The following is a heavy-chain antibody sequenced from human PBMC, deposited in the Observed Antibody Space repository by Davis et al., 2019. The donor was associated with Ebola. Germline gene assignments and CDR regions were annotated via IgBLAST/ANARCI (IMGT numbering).Heavy chain of an antibody. V-gene: IGHV1-69*02. CDR2: IIPILGIA. D-gene: IGHD1-26*01. Sequence: AASVKVSCKASGGTFISYTISWVRQPPGQGLEWMGRIIPILGIANYAQKFQGRVTITADKSTSTAYMELSSLRSEDSAMYYCAAGGSRGGFDVWGQGTMVTVS. CDR1: GGTFISYT. J-gene: IGHJ3*01. CDR3: AAGGSRGGFDV.